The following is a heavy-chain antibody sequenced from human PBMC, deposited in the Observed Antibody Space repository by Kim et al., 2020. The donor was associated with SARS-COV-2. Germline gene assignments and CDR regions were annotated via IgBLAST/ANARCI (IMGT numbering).Heavy chain of an antibody. CDR1: GDSVSSNSAA. J-gene: IGHJ6*02. V-gene: IGHV6-1*01. D-gene: IGHD3-10*01. CDR2: TYYRSKWYN. Sequence: SQTLSLTCAISGDSVSSNSAAWNWIRQSPSRGLEWLGRTYYRSKWYNDYAVSVKSRITINPDTSKNQFSLQLNSVTPEDTAVYYCARWAALWFGRYYYYGMDVWGQGTTVTVSS. CDR3: ARWAALWFGRYYYYGMDV.